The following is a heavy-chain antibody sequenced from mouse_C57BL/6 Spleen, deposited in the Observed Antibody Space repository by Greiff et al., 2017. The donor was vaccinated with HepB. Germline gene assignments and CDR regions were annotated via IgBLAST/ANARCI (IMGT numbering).Heavy chain of an antibody. J-gene: IGHJ1*03. CDR2: IHPNSGST. V-gene: IGHV1-64*01. CDR1: GYTFTSYW. CDR3: ARLGITTVGYWYFDV. Sequence: VQLQQPGAELVKPGASVKLSCKASGYTFTSYWMHWVKQRPGQGLEWIGMIHPNSGSTNYNEKFKSKATLTVDKSSSTAYMQLSSLTSEDSAVYYCARLGITTVGYWYFDVWGTGTTVTVSS. D-gene: IGHD1-1*01.